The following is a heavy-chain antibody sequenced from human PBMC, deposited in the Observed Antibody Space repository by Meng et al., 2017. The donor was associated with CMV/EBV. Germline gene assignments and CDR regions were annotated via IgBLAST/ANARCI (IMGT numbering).Heavy chain of an antibody. Sequence: GESLKISCAASGFTFSNAWMSWVRQAPGKGLEWVGRIKSKTDGGTTDYAAPVKGRFTISRDDSKNTLYLQMNSLRAEDTAVYYCARGLAARPWDYWGQGTLVTVSS. J-gene: IGHJ4*02. CDR2: IKSKTDGGTT. V-gene: IGHV3-15*01. CDR3: ARGLAARPWDY. CDR1: GFTFSNAW. D-gene: IGHD6-6*01.